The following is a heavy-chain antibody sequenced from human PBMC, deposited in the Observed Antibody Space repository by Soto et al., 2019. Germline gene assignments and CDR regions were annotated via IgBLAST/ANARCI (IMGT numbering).Heavy chain of an antibody. CDR3: RVTGVSEVDY. CDR2: IYPDSGGT. Sequence: ASMKVSCKTSGYTFSGFYIHWARQAPGQGLESMGWIYPDSGGTDYAQKFQGRVTMTRDTSISTAYMELSRLRSDDTAVYYCRVTGVSEVDYWGQGTLVTVSS. V-gene: IGHV1-2*02. J-gene: IGHJ4*02. D-gene: IGHD2-8*01. CDR1: GYTFSGFY.